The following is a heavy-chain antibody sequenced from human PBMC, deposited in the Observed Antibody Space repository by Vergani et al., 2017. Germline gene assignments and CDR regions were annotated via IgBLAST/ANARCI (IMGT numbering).Heavy chain of an antibody. V-gene: IGHV4-39*01. CDR3: ATGQSTVVTREAFDI. CDR2: IYYSGST. CDR1: GGSISSSSYY. J-gene: IGHJ3*02. Sequence: QLQLQESGPGLVKPSETLSLTCTVSGGSISSSSYYWGWIRQPPGKGLEWIGSIYYSGSTYYNPSLKSRVTISVDTSKNQFSLKLSSVTAADTAVYYCATGQSTVVTREAFDIWGQGTMVTVSS. D-gene: IGHD4-23*01.